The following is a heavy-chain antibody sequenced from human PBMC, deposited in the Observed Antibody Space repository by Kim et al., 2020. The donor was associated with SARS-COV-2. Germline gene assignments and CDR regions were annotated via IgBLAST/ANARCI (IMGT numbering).Heavy chain of an antibody. CDR3: ARDPPIAYSSSWTTDWFDP. V-gene: IGHV3-33*01. J-gene: IGHJ5*02. D-gene: IGHD6-13*01. CDR2: IWYDGSNK. Sequence: GGSLRLSCAASGFTFSSYGMHWVRQAPGKGLEWVAVIWYDGSNKYYADSVKGRFTISRDNSKNTLYLQMNSLRAEDTAVYYCARDPPIAYSSSWTTDWFDPWGQGTLVTVSS. CDR1: GFTFSSYG.